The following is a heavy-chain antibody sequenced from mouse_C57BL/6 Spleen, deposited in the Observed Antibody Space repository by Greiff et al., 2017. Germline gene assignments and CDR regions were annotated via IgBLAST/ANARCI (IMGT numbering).Heavy chain of an antibody. V-gene: IGHV1-18*01. J-gene: IGHJ2*01. CDR2: INPNNGGT. Sequence: VQLKESGPELVKPGASVKIPCKASGYTFTDYNMDWVKQSHGKSLEWIGDINPNNGGTIYNQKFKGKATLTVDKSSSTAYMELRSLTSEDTAVYYCARGGLLRNYFDYWGQGTTLTVSS. CDR3: ARGGLLRNYFDY. CDR1: GYTFTDYN. D-gene: IGHD1-1*01.